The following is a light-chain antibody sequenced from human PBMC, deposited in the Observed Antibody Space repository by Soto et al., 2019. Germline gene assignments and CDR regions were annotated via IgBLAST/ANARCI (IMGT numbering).Light chain of an antibody. J-gene: IGLJ2*01. Sequence: QSVLTQPPSVSEAPRQRVTISCSGSSSNIGIHAVNWYQQLPGKSPKLLIYYDDLLPSGVSDRFSGSKSGTSASLAISGLQSEDEADYYCAAWDDSLNGPVFGGGTKVTVL. CDR3: AAWDDSLNGPV. CDR2: YDD. CDR1: SSNIGIHA. V-gene: IGLV1-36*01.